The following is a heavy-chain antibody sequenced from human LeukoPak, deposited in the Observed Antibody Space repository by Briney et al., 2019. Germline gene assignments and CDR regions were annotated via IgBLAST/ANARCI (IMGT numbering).Heavy chain of an antibody. CDR1: GFTFSNFA. CDR3: AKNYSNLLDY. CDR2: ISSGGYSI. Sequence: PGGSLRLSCAASGFTFSNFAMSWVRQAPGKGLEWVSSISSGGYSINYADSVKGRFTISRDTSKNTLYLQMNSLTAEDTAIYYRAKNYSNLLDYWGQGTLVTVSS. V-gene: IGHV3-23*01. J-gene: IGHJ4*02. D-gene: IGHD4-11*01.